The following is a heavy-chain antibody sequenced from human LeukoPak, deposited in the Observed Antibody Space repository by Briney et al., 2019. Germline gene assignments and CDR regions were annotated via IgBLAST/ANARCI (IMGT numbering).Heavy chain of an antibody. D-gene: IGHD4-17*01. V-gene: IGHV3-30-3*01. CDR1: GFTFSSFV. Sequence: QPGGSLRLSCAASGFTFSSFVIHWVRQAPGKALGWVAVISYDGSNTPYADSVKGRFTISRDNSKNTLYLQMNSLRPEDTAVYYCARDYGDYGGTFDIWGRGTMVTVSS. J-gene: IGHJ3*02. CDR3: ARDYGDYGGTFDI. CDR2: ISYDGSNT.